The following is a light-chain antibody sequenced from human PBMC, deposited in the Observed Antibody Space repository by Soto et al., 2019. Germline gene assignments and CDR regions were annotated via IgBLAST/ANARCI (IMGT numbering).Light chain of an antibody. Sequence: DIQMTQSPSSLSASVGDRVTITCQASQDIGYYLNWYQHKPGKAPKLLIYDAFNFETGAPSRFSGGGSGTNFSFTISGLHADYVAKYYYQYTRYLPLFGPGTKVDMK. CDR2: DAF. CDR1: QDIGYY. J-gene: IGKJ3*01. CDR3: QYTRYLPL. V-gene: IGKV1-33*01.